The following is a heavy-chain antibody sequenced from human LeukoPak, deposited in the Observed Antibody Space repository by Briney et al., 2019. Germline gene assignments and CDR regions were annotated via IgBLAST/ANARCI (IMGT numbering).Heavy chain of an antibody. V-gene: IGHV3-11*01. CDR1: GFTFSDYY. Sequence: GGSLRLSCAASGFTFSDYYMSWIRQAPGKGLEWVSYISSSGSTIYYADSVKGRFTISRDNAENSLYLQMNSLRAEDTAVYYCARDLKSIAAHDWGQGTLVTVSS. CDR3: ARDLKSIAAHD. CDR2: ISSSGSTI. D-gene: IGHD6-6*01. J-gene: IGHJ4*02.